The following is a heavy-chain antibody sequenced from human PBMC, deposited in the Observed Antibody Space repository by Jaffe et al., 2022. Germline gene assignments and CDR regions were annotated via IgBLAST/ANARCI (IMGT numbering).Heavy chain of an antibody. CDR3: ARGIAAANRFLYYYYYMDV. CDR2: INAGNGNT. V-gene: IGHV1-3*01. CDR1: GYTFTSYA. D-gene: IGHD6-13*01. J-gene: IGHJ6*03. Sequence: QVQLVQSGAEVKKPGASVKVSCKASGYTFTSYAMHWVRQAPGQRLEWMGWINAGNGNTKYSQKFQGRVTITRDTSASTAYMELSSLRSEDTAVYYCARGIAAANRFLYYYYYMDVWGKGTTVTVSS.